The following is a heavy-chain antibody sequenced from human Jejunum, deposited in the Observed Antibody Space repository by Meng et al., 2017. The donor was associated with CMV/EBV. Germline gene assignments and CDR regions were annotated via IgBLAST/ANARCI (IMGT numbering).Heavy chain of an antibody. CDR2: IAYDGGIK. D-gene: IGHD3-3*01. CDR1: FSSFG. J-gene: IGHJ6*02. V-gene: IGHV3-30*18. Sequence: FSSFGMHWVRQAPGKGLEWVAFIAYDGGIKYHGDSVKGRFTISRDNSKNTLYLQMNTLRAEDTAVYYCAKSRGDFWSGYYHGMDVWGQGTTVTVS. CDR3: AKSRGDFWSGYYHGMDV.